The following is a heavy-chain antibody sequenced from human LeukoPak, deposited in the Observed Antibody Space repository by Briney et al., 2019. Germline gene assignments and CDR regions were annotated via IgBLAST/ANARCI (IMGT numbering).Heavy chain of an antibody. CDR3: ARATKEMATNHFFDY. D-gene: IGHD5-24*01. CDR1: GGSISGYY. Sequence: SETLSLTCSVSGGSISGYYWSWIRQPPGKGLEWIGYIYYSGSTNYNPSLKSRVTISVDTSKNQFSLKLRSVTAADTAVYYCARATKEMATNHFFDYWGQGTLVTVSS. V-gene: IGHV4-59*01. CDR2: IYYSGST. J-gene: IGHJ4*02.